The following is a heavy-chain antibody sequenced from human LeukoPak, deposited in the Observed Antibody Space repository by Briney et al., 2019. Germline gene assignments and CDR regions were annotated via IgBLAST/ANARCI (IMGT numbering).Heavy chain of an antibody. CDR3: AREGGRTVAGTFDN. CDR2: IQYHGRDK. CDR1: GFTFRTSS. V-gene: IGHV3-30*02. D-gene: IGHD6-19*01. J-gene: IGHJ4*02. Sequence: GGSVRLSCAASGFTFRTSSMHWVRQAPGKGLEWVAFIQYHGRDKYYADSVKGRITISRDNSKNTLYMEVNSLRAEDTAVYYCAREGGRTVAGTFDNWGQGTLVTVSS.